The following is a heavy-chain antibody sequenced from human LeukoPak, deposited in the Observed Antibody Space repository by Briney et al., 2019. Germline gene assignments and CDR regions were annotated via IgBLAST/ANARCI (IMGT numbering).Heavy chain of an antibody. Sequence: SETLSLTCTVSGGSIIDYYWNWIRQSAGKGLEYIGRISGGGATSYNPSLQSRITMSVDTSKNLFSLHLTSVTAADTAIYYCAREILVPGVNLVNWFDSWGQGFLVTVSS. D-gene: IGHD3-10*01. J-gene: IGHJ5*01. CDR2: ISGGGAT. CDR1: GGSIIDYY. V-gene: IGHV4-4*07. CDR3: AREILVPGVNLVNWFDS.